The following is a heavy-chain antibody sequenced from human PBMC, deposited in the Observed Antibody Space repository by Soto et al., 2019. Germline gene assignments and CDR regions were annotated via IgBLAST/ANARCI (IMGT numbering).Heavy chain of an antibody. J-gene: IGHJ4*02. CDR2: IYPGDSDT. CDR1: GYSFTNYW. D-gene: IGHD2-2*01. Sequence: PGESLKISCKGSGYSFTNYWIGWVRQMPGKGLEWMGIIYPGDSDTRYSPSFQGQVIISADNSINSAYLQWSSLKASDTAMYFCARRYCFSNICRLDYWGQGTLVTVSS. V-gene: IGHV5-51*01. CDR3: ARRYCFSNICRLDY.